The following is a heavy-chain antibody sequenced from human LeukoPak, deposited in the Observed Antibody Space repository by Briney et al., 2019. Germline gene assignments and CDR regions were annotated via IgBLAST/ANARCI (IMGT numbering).Heavy chain of an antibody. CDR2: INPNSGGT. Sequence: GASVKVSCKASGYTFTSYGISWVRQAPGQGLEWMGWINPNSGGTNYAQKFQGRVTMTRDTSISTAYMELSRLISDDTAVYYCARGSGWYQYGMDVWGQGTTVTVSS. D-gene: IGHD6-19*01. J-gene: IGHJ6*02. CDR1: GYTFTSYG. CDR3: ARGSGWYQYGMDV. V-gene: IGHV1-2*02.